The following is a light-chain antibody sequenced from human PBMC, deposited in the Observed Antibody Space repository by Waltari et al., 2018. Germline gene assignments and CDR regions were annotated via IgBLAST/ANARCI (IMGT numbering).Light chain of an antibody. CDR1: QDIRSD. CDR2: ATS. J-gene: IGKJ1*01. CDR3: LQDSSYPRT. V-gene: IGKV1-6*01. Sequence: AMQMTQSPSSLSASVGDRVTITCRASQDIRSDLGWYQQKPGKAPKLLMYATSLLQSGVPSKFSGSGSGTEFTLTISNLQPEDFATYYCLQDSSYPRTFGQGTRVEIK.